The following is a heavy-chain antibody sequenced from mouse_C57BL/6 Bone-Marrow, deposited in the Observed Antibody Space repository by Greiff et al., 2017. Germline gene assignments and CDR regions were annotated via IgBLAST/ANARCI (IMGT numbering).Heavy chain of an antibody. CDR3: ARDYYGSSYDLYFDV. J-gene: IGHJ1*03. V-gene: IGHV1-81*01. CDR1: GYTFTSYG. Sequence: QVQLQQSGAELARPGASVKLSCTASGYTFTSYGISWVQQSTGQGLEWIGEIYPRSGNTYYTEKFKGKATLSADKSSSTAYMELRSLTSEASAVYFCARDYYGSSYDLYFDVWGTGTTVTVSS. CDR2: IYPRSGNT. D-gene: IGHD1-1*01.